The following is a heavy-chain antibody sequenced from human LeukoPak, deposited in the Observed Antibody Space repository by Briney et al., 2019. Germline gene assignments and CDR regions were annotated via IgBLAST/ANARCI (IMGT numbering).Heavy chain of an antibody. V-gene: IGHV1-69*05. J-gene: IGHJ3*02. D-gene: IGHD3-22*01. CDR1: GGTFSSHG. CDR3: ASDYNYDSSAYDDALDI. Sequence: SVKVSCKASGGTFSSHGISWVRQAPGQGLEWMRGIIPIFHTTNYAQNFQDRLTITTDESTNTVYMELSSLRSEDTAVYYCASDYNYDSSAYDDALDIWGPGTMVTVSS. CDR2: IIPIFHTT.